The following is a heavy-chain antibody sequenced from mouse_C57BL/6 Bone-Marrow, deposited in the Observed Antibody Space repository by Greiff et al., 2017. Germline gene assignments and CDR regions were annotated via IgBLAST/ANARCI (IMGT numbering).Heavy chain of an antibody. Sequence: EVHLVESGGDLVKPGGSLKLSCAASGFTFSSYGMSWVRQTPDKRLEWVATISSGGSYTYYPDSVKGRFTISRDNAKNTLYLQRRSLKSEDTAVYYCARNAQIKLDYWGQGTTLTVSS. V-gene: IGHV5-6*01. J-gene: IGHJ2*01. CDR2: ISSGGSYT. CDR3: ARNAQIKLDY. CDR1: GFTFSSYG.